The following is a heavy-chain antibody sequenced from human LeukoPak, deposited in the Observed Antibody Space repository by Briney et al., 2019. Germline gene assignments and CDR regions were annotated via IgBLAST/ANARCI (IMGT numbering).Heavy chain of an antibody. CDR2: ISYDGSNK. CDR3: VRDIGGFYRGYGDS. CDR1: GFTFRSYA. V-gene: IGHV3-30-3*01. Sequence: GGSLRLSCAASGFTFRSYAMHWVRQAPGKGLEWVAVISYDGSNKYYADSVKGRFTISRDNSKNSLYLQMDSLRVEDTAVYYCVRDIGGFYRGYGDSWGQGTLVTVSS. J-gene: IGHJ4*02. D-gene: IGHD5-12*01.